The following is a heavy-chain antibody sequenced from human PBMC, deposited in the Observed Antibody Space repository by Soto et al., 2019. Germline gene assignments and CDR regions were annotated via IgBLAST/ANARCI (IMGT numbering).Heavy chain of an antibody. Sequence: QVQLQESGPGLVKPSGTLSLTCAVSGGSISSSNWWSWVRQPPGKGLEWIGEMYHSGSTNHNPSRKSRVTIAEDKPKNQLSLKLSSVTAADTAVYYCARAHCSGGSCYSVQHWFDPWGQGTLVTVSS. V-gene: IGHV4-4*02. CDR1: GGSISSSNW. CDR3: ARAHCSGGSCYSVQHWFDP. CDR2: MYHSGST. J-gene: IGHJ5*02. D-gene: IGHD2-15*01.